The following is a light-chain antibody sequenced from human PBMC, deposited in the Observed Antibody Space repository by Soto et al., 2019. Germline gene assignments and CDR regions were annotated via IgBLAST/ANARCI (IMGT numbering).Light chain of an antibody. CDR3: LQHNNYPWT. J-gene: IGKJ1*01. CDR2: VAS. CDR1: QAIRND. V-gene: IGKV1-17*01. Sequence: DIQMTQSPCSLSASAGDRVTITCSASQAIRNDVGWYQQKPGKDPKRLIYVASRLESRVPSSFSGSGFGTEFTLKLRGLQPEELATYYCLQHNNYPWTFGQWTKVDLK.